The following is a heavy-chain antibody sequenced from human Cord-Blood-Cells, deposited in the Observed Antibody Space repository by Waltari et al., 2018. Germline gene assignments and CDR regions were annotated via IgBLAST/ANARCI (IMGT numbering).Heavy chain of an antibody. Sequence: QVQLQQSGPGLVKHSQTLSLTCAISGDSVSSNSSDWNWITHSPSTGLEWLGRTYYRSKWYNDYAVSVKSRITINPDTSKNQFSLQLNSVTPEDTAVYYCARAGYCSSTSCYAFDIWGQGTMVTVSS. CDR2: TYYRSKWYN. J-gene: IGHJ3*02. V-gene: IGHV6-1*01. CDR1: GDSVSSNSSD. D-gene: IGHD2-2*01. CDR3: ARAGYCSSTSCYAFDI.